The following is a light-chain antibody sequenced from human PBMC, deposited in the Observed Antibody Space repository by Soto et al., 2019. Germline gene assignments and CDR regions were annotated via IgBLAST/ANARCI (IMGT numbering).Light chain of an antibody. CDR2: EVS. Sequence: QSALTQPASVPGSPGQSITISCTGTSSDVGGFNYVSWYQQHPGKAPKLMIYEVSDRPSGVSNRFSGSKSGNTASLTISGLQAADEADYYCSSYTSNGTPYVFGTGTKVTVL. CDR1: SSDVGGFNY. V-gene: IGLV2-14*01. CDR3: SSYTSNGTPYV. J-gene: IGLJ1*01.